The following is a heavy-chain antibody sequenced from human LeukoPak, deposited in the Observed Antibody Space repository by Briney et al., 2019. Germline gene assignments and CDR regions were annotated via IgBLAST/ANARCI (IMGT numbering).Heavy chain of an antibody. CDR2: IIPIFGTA. Sequence: GASVKVSCKASGGTFSSYAISWVRQAPGQGLEWMRGIIPIFGTANYAQKFQGRVTITADESTSTAYMELSSLRSEDTAVYYCARSRGGNHGNFDYWGQGTLVTVSS. CDR3: ARSRGGNHGNFDY. J-gene: IGHJ4*02. V-gene: IGHV1-69*13. CDR1: GGTFSSYA. D-gene: IGHD1-14*01.